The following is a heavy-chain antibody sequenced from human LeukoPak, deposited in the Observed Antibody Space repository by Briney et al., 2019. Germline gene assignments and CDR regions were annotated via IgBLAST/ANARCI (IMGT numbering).Heavy chain of an antibody. Sequence: NPGGSLRLSCVASGFTFSTYNMNWVRQAPGKGLEWVSSISTSSSYIYYADSVKGRFTISRDNAKNSLYLQMNSPRAEDTAVYYCARLETNRLDYWGQGTAVTVSS. CDR2: ISTSSSYI. CDR1: GFTFSTYN. J-gene: IGHJ4*02. V-gene: IGHV3-21*01. CDR3: ARLETNRLDY. D-gene: IGHD3-3*01.